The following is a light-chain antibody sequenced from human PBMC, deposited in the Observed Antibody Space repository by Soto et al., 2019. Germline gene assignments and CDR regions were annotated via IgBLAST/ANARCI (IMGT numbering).Light chain of an antibody. Sequence: DVQLTQSPSSLSASVGDSVTITCRANQGISNYLAWYQKKPGKVPKLLIYSASTLQSGVPSWFSGNISGPDFTPTISSLQPEDFATYYCKKYNLAPTFGPGTKVDFK. CDR2: SAS. V-gene: IGKV1-27*01. CDR1: QGISNY. CDR3: KKYNLAPT. J-gene: IGKJ3*01.